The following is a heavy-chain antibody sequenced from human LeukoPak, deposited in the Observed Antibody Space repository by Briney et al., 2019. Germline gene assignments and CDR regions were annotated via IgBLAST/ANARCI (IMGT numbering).Heavy chain of an antibody. CDR3: ARDQLLWFGELFGMDV. CDR2: IYTSGST. CDR1: GGSISSYY. D-gene: IGHD3-10*01. J-gene: IGHJ6*02. Sequence: SETLSLTCTVSGGSISSYYWSWIRQPAGKGLEWIGRIYTSGSTNYNPSLKSRVTMSVDTSKNQFSLKLSSVTATDTAVYYCARDQLLWFGELFGMDVWGQGTTVTVSS. V-gene: IGHV4-4*07.